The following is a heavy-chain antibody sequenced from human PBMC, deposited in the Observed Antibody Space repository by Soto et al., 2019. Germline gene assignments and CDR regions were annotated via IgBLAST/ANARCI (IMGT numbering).Heavy chain of an antibody. CDR1: GGTFSSYA. J-gene: IGHJ3*02. Sequence: QVQLVQSGAEVKKPGSSVKVSCKASGGTFSSYAISWVRQAPGQGLEWMGGIIPIFGTANYGQKFQGRVTITADKSTSKAYMELSSLRSEDTAVYYCAREDPRSWELSDAFDIWGQGTMVTVSS. D-gene: IGHD1-26*01. V-gene: IGHV1-69*06. CDR3: AREDPRSWELSDAFDI. CDR2: IIPIFGTA.